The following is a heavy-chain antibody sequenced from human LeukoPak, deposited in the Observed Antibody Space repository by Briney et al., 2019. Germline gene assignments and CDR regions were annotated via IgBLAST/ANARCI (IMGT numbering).Heavy chain of an antibody. V-gene: IGHV1-69*01. Sequence: SVKVSCKASGGTFSSYAISWVRRAPGQGLEWMGGIIPIFGTANYAQKFQGRVTITADESTSTAYMELSSLRSEDTAVYYCARGLGGSGSYYNPLFDYWGQGTLVTVSS. D-gene: IGHD3-10*01. CDR2: IIPIFGTA. CDR3: ARGLGGSGSYYNPLFDY. CDR1: GGTFSSYA. J-gene: IGHJ4*02.